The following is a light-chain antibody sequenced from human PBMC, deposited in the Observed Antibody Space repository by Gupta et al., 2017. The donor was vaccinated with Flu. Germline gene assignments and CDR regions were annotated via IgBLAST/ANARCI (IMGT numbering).Light chain of an antibody. J-gene: IGKJ2*03. CDR2: KAS. CDR1: QSSSSW. CDR3: QHYNTYLYS. V-gene: IGKV1-5*03. Sequence: DIQMTQSPSTLSASVGDRVTITCRASQSSSSWLAWYQQKPGKAPKLLIYKASTLESGVPSRFGGSGSGTEFTLTISSLQPDDFATYYCQHYNTYLYSFGQGTKLEIK.